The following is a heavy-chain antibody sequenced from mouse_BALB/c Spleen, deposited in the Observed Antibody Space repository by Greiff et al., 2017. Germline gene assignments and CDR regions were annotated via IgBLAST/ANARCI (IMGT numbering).Heavy chain of an antibody. CDR1: GYTFTSYT. Sequence: VKLVESAAELARPGASVKMSCKASGYTFTSYTMHWVKQRPGQGLEWIGYINPSSGYTEYNQKFKDKTTLTADKSSSTAYMQLSSLTSEDSAVYYCARGPFYYGYAFDYWGQGTTLTVSS. CDR2: INPSSGYT. V-gene: IGHV1-4*02. J-gene: IGHJ2*01. D-gene: IGHD2-2*01. CDR3: ARGPFYYGYAFDY.